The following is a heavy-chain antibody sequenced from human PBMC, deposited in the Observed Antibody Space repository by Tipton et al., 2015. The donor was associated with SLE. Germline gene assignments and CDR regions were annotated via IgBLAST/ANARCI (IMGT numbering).Heavy chain of an antibody. J-gene: IGHJ3*02. D-gene: IGHD2-2*02. CDR2: IYYSGST. CDR3: ARDRDIVLEPVPIPPAFDI. V-gene: IGHV4-38-2*02. CDR1: GYSISSGYY. Sequence: TLSLTCTVSGYSISSGYYWGWIRQSPGKGLEWIGSIYYSGSTYYNPSLKSRVTVSADTSKNQFSLKLSSVTAADTAVYYCARDRDIVLEPVPIPPAFDIWGQGTMVTVSS.